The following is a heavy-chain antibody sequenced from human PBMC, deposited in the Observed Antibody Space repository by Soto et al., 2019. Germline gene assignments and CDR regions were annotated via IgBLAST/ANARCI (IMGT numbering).Heavy chain of an antibody. Sequence: GGSLRLSCAASGFTFSNYDMNWVRQAPGKGLEWVSGISGSGGSTYFADSVKGRFTISRDNSKSTLYLQMNSLRAEDTAVYYCAKADSVDYGEFDYWGQGTMVTVSS. CDR3: AKADSVDYGEFDY. CDR1: GFTFSNYD. CDR2: ISGSGGST. J-gene: IGHJ4*02. V-gene: IGHV3-23*01. D-gene: IGHD4-17*01.